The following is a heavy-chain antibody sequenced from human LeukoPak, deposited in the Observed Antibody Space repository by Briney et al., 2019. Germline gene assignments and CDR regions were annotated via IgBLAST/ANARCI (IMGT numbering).Heavy chain of an antibody. CDR2: IKEDGSKK. Sequence: GGSLRLSCAASGFTFSSYWMNWVRQAPGKGLEWVSTIKEDGSKKYYVDSVKGRFTISRDNAENTLYLQMNSLRAEDTAVYYCARDGVRQWLGEFDYWGQGTLVTVSS. CDR3: ARDGVRQWLGEFDY. J-gene: IGHJ4*02. V-gene: IGHV3-7*03. D-gene: IGHD6-19*01. CDR1: GFTFSSYW.